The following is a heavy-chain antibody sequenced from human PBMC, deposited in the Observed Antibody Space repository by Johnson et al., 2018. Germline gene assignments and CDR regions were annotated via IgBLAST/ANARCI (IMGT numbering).Heavy chain of an antibody. Sequence: VQLVESGGGVVQPGGSXRLSCAASGFSFMTYAIHWVRQAPGKGLDWVTFISHDGSHAYYADPVKGRFTISRKNSKTTVYPQMNRLKAEYTAVYYCVRRERKRALSLFHDGLDIWGPGTKVTVS. J-gene: IGHJ3*02. CDR3: VRRERKRALSLFHDGLDI. D-gene: IGHD1-14*01. CDR2: ISHDGSHA. V-gene: IGHV3-30-3*01. CDR1: GFSFMTYA.